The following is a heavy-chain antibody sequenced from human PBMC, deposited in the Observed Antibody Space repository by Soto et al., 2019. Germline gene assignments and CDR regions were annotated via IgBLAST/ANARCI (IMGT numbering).Heavy chain of an antibody. J-gene: IGHJ6*02. CDR3: AKGGGQVRYYYYYYGMDV. CDR2: ISGSGGST. Sequence: GGSLRLSCAASGFTFSSYAMSWVRQAPGKGLEWVSAISGSGGSTYYADSVKGRFTISRDNSKNTLYLQMNSLRAEDTAVYYCAKGGGQVRYYYYYYGMDVWGQGTTVTVS. CDR1: GFTFSSYA. V-gene: IGHV3-23*01.